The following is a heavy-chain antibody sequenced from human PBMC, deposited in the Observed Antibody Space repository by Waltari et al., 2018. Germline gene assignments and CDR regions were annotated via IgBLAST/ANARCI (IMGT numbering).Heavy chain of an antibody. J-gene: IGHJ4*02. Sequence: VQLLESGGDLIQPGGSLRLSCAASGFTFSHLAMTLFGQAPGKRMGWVSSISGRGGTSYYTDSVTGRFTISRDNSENTLYLHMNSLRAEDSAIYYCAKDRGSGRIYFDSWGRGTLVAVSS. CDR1: GFTFSHLA. D-gene: IGHD3-10*01. CDR3: AKDRGSGRIYFDS. V-gene: IGHV3-23*01. CDR2: ISGRGGTS.